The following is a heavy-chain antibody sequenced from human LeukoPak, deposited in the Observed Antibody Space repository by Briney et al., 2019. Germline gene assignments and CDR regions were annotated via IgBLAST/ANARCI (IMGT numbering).Heavy chain of an antibody. CDR1: GGSISTYY. Sequence: SETLSLTCTVSGGSISTYYWNWIRQPPGKGLEWVGYIYYSGSTNYNPSLKSRVTISVDTSKNQFSLNLTSVTAADTAVYYCARGGIRQTFDNWGQGTLVTVSS. V-gene: IGHV4-59*01. D-gene: IGHD3-3*02. CDR2: IYYSGST. CDR3: ARGGIRQTFDN. J-gene: IGHJ4*02.